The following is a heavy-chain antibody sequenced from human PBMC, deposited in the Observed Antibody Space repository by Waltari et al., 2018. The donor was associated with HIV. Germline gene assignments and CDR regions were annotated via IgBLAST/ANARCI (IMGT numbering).Heavy chain of an antibody. CDR3: ARTRRYESSYLYYIDN. J-gene: IGHJ4*02. CDR2: ISFSSSHI. V-gene: IGHV3-48*01. CDR1: GFSFSSYS. Sequence: EVQLVESGGALVQPGGYLRLSCAASGFSFSSYSMNWVRQAPGKGLEWISSISFSSSHIDGADSVKGRFTISRDNAKNSLYLQSNSLRAEDTAMYYCARTRRYESSYLYYIDNWGQGTLVTVSS. D-gene: IGHD5-12*01.